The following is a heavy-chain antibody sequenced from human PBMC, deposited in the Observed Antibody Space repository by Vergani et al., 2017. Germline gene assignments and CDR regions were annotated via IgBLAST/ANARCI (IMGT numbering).Heavy chain of an antibody. V-gene: IGHV4-59*01. CDR3: ARDGLGYCSGGSCYSYPGDYYGMDV. J-gene: IGHJ6*02. CDR1: GGSISSYY. CDR2: IYYSGST. D-gene: IGHD2-15*01. Sequence: QVQLQESGPGLVKPSETLSLTCTVSGGSISSYYWSWIRQPPGKGLEWIGYIYYSGSTNYNPFLKSRVTISVDTSKNQFSLKLSSVTAADTAVYYCARDGLGYCSGGSCYSYPGDYYGMDVWGQGTTVTVSS.